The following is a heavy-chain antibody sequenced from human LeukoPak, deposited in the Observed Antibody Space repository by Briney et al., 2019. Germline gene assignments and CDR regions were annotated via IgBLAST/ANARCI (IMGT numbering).Heavy chain of an antibody. D-gene: IGHD4-23*01. CDR3: ARHISYGGDSAFGY. V-gene: IGHV4-59*08. Sequence: PSETLSLTCTVSSGSISTYYWSWIRQPPGKGLEWIGYIHYSGITNYNPSLKGRVTISLDTSKNQFSLKLSSVTAADTAIYYCARHISYGGDSAFGYWGQGTLVTVSS. CDR1: SGSISTYY. CDR2: IHYSGIT. J-gene: IGHJ4*02.